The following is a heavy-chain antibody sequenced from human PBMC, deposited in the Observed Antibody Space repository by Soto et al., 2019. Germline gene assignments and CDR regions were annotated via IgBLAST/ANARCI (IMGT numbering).Heavy chain of an antibody. CDR1: GDSISSPKW. Sequence: QVQLQESGPGLVKPSGTLSLTCAVSGDSISSPKWWTWLRQPPGKGLEWIGDLLHGGTTNYNPSLKSRVTLSVDTSLNQFSLNLTSVTAADTAIYYCAYSSGWYRHDVWGQGTSVTVSS. D-gene: IGHD6-19*01. J-gene: IGHJ3*01. CDR3: AYSSGWYRHDV. V-gene: IGHV4-4*02. CDR2: LLHGGTT.